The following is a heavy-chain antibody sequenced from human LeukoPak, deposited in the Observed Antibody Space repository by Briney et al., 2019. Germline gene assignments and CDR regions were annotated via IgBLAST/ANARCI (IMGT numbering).Heavy chain of an antibody. CDR3: ARTVYDILTGNDY. CDR2: IYYSGST. Sequence: SETLSLTCTVSGGSISSSSYSWGWIRQPPGKGLEWIGSIYYSGSTYYNPSLKSRVTISVDTSKNQFSLKLSSVTAADTAVYYCARTVYDILTGNDYWGQGTLVTVSS. CDR1: GGSISSSSYS. J-gene: IGHJ4*02. V-gene: IGHV4-39*01. D-gene: IGHD3-9*01.